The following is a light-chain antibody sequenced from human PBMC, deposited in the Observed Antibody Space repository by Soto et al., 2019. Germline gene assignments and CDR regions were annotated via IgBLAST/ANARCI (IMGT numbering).Light chain of an antibody. J-gene: IGLJ1*01. Sequence: QSVLTQPPSVSGAPGQRVTISCTGSSSNIGAGYDVHWYQQLPGTAPKLLIYGNSNQPSGVPDRFSGSKSGTSASLAITGLKAEDEADYYCQSYDSSLSGLYVFGTGTKLTVL. CDR3: QSYDSSLSGLYV. CDR2: GNS. CDR1: SSNIGAGYD. V-gene: IGLV1-40*01.